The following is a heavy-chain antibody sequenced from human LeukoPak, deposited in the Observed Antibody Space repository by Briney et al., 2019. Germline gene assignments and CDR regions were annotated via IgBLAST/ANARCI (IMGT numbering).Heavy chain of an antibody. CDR2: IYYSGNT. CDR3: ARYVVTRGYSFDY. J-gene: IGHJ4*02. CDR1: GGSISSSSYY. Sequence: SETLSLTCTVSGGSISSSSYYWGWVRQPPGKGGEWIGTIYYSGNTYYNPSLKSRVTVSVDTSKNQFSLRLSSVTAADTAVYFCARYVVTRGYSFDYWGQGTLVTVSS. D-gene: IGHD4-23*01. V-gene: IGHV4-39*01.